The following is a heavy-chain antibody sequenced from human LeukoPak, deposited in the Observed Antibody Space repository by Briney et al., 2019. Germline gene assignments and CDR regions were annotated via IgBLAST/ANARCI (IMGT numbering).Heavy chain of an antibody. CDR1: GFTFSSYS. J-gene: IGHJ5*02. V-gene: IGHV3-21*01. Sequence: GGSLSLSCVGSGFTFSSYSMHWIRQAPGKGLEWVSSISSRNSYIYYADSMKGRFIVPRDNANNSLYLQMSNLTAEDTAVYYCAREEYDDVWGSYSWFDPWGKGTLVIVSS. CDR2: ISSRNSYI. D-gene: IGHD3-16*01. CDR3: AREEYDDVWGSYSWFDP.